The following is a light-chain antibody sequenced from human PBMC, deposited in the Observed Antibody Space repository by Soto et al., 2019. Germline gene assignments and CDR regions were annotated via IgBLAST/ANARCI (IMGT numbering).Light chain of an antibody. J-gene: IGLJ2*01. Sequence: QSVLTKPPSVSAAPGQKVTISCSGSSSNIGNNYVSWYQQLPGTAPKLLIYDNNKRPSGIPDRFSGSKSGTSATLDITGLQTGDEADYYCGTWDSSLSAVVCGGGTKLTVL. V-gene: IGLV1-51*01. CDR1: SSNIGNNY. CDR2: DNN. CDR3: GTWDSSLSAVV.